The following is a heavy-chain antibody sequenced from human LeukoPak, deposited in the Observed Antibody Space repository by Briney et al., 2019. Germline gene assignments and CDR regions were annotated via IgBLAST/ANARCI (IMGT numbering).Heavy chain of an antibody. CDR3: ARGLRYYDSSGYYYYYFDY. CDR1: GGTFSSYA. V-gene: IGHV1-2*02. Sequence: ASVKVSCKASGGTFSSYAISWVRQAPGQGLEWMGWINPNSGGTNYAQKFQGRVTMTRDTSISTAYMELSRLRSDDTAVYYCARGLRYYDSSGYYYYYFDYWGQGTLVTVSS. D-gene: IGHD3-22*01. J-gene: IGHJ4*02. CDR2: INPNSGGT.